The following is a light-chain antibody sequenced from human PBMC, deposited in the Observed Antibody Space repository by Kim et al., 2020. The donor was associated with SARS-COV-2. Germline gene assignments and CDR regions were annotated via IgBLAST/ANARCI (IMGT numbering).Light chain of an antibody. Sequence: EIVMTQSPATLSVSPGERATLSCRASPSVGSSLAWYQQKPGQAPRLLIYDASTRAAGIPARFSGSGSGAEFTLTISSPLSEDFSVYYCQQYRNWPRTFGQGTKVDIK. CDR2: DAS. V-gene: IGKV3-15*01. CDR1: PSVGSS. J-gene: IGKJ1*01. CDR3: QQYRNWPRT.